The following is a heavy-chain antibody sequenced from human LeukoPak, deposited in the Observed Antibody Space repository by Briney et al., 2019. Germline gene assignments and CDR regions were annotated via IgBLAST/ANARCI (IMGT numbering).Heavy chain of an antibody. D-gene: IGHD1-1*01. CDR1: GYTFTDYH. V-gene: IGHV1-2*06. CDR2: IIPNNGGT. J-gene: IGHJ5*02. CDR3: ARAGETNSNWIDP. Sequence: ASVKVSCKASGYTFTDYHIHWVRQAPGQGLEWMGRIIPNNGGTNYAQKFQGRVTMTRDTSISTAYMEMSRLTSDDPAVYYCARAGETNSNWIDPLGQRTLVTVSS.